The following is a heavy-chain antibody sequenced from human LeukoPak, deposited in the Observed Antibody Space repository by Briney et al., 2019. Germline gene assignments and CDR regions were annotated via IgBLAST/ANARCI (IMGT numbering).Heavy chain of an antibody. Sequence: SGGSLRLSCAASGFTFSSYAMSWVRQAPGKGLEWVSGISTSGGSTSYADSVKGRFTISRDNPRNTLYMQMNSLRAEDTAVYYCAIMHRYYDGSGYWVQRGQGTLVTVSS. CDR3: AIMHRYYDGSGYWVQ. CDR1: GFTFSSYA. D-gene: IGHD3-22*01. CDR2: ISTSGGST. J-gene: IGHJ4*02. V-gene: IGHV3-23*01.